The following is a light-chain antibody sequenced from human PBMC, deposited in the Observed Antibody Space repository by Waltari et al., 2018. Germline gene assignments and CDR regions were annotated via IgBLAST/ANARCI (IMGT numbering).Light chain of an antibody. CDR2: AAS. V-gene: IGKV3-20*01. CDR1: QSVSKY. J-gene: IGKJ1*01. CDR3: QNHERLPAT. Sequence: EVVLTQSPGTLSLSPGESATLSGRASQSVSKYLAWYQQRPGQAPRLLIYAASTRATGIPDRFSGSGSGTDFSLTISRLEPEDFAVYYCQNHERLPATFGQGTKVEIK.